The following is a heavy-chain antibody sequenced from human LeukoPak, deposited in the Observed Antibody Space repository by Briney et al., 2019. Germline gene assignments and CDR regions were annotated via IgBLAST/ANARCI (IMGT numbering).Heavy chain of an antibody. V-gene: IGHV4-38-2*02. Sequence: SETLSLTCSVSGYSISSGYYWGWSRQAPDKGLEGIGTIYHSGNTHFNPSLRSRVTISVDTPKNQFSLKMNSVTAADSATYYCARDSGGGGLYETSGYYYFDYWDQGSLVTVSS. CDR2: IYHSGNT. CDR3: ARDSGGGGLYETSGYYYFDY. J-gene: IGHJ4*02. D-gene: IGHD3-22*01. CDR1: GYSISSGYY.